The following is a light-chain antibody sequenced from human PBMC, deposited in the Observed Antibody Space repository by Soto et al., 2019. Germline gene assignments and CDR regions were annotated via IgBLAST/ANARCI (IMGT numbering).Light chain of an antibody. Sequence: EIVVTQSPGTLSLSPGERATLSCRASQSVDYNNLAWYQQKPGQAPRLLISHASRRATGIPDRFSGSGSGTDFTLTISRLEPEDFAVYHCQQHGNSPGTFGQGTRVEIK. V-gene: IGKV3-20*01. CDR3: QQHGNSPGT. CDR2: HAS. CDR1: QSVDYNN. J-gene: IGKJ1*01.